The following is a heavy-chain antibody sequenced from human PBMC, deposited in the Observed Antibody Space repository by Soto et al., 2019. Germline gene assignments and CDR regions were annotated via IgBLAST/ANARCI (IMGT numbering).Heavy chain of an antibody. J-gene: IGHJ4*02. Sequence: PGGSLRLSXAASGFSFGSYALSWVRQAPGKGLEWVSTISGSDGKTFYADSVKGRFSISRDTSQSTLYLQLNSLRADDTAMYYCARWSYLDYWGQGTPVTV. D-gene: IGHD3-3*01. CDR3: ARWSYLDY. V-gene: IGHV3-23*01. CDR2: ISGSDGKT. CDR1: GFSFGSYA.